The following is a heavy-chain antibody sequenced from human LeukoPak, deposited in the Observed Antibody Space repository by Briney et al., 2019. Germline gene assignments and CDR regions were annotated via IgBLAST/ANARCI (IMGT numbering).Heavy chain of an antibody. J-gene: IGHJ4*02. V-gene: IGHV2-5*02. CDR1: GFSLSTSGVG. CDR3: ARRPRLGNHLDY. CDR2: IYWDDDK. D-gene: IGHD7-27*01. Sequence: SGPTLVNPTQTLTLTCTFSGFSLSTSGVGVGWIRQPPGRALEWLALIYWDDDKRYSPSLKSRLTITKDTSKNQVVLTMTNLDPVDTATYFCARRPRLGNHLDYWGQGTLVTVSS.